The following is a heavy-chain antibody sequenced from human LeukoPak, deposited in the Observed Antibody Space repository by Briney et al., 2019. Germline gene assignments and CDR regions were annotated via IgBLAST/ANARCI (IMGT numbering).Heavy chain of an antibody. Sequence: ASVTVSCKASGYTFTDYYMHWVRQAPGQGLEWMGWINPNSGGTNYAQKFQGRVTMTRDTSISTAYMELSRLRSDDTAVYYCARVYYDSSSDTTFDYWGQGTLVTVSS. CDR2: INPNSGGT. CDR1: GYTFTDYY. V-gene: IGHV1-2*02. CDR3: ARVYYDSSSDTTFDY. D-gene: IGHD3-22*01. J-gene: IGHJ4*02.